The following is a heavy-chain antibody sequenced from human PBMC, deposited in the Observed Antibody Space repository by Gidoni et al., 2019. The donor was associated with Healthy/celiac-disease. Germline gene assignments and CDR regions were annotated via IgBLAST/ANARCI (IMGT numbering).Heavy chain of an antibody. CDR2: IRSKAYGGTT. J-gene: IGHJ4*02. D-gene: IGHD3-9*01. V-gene: IGHV3-49*03. CDR3: ARGDYDILTGYPLDY. CDR1: GFTFGDYA. Sequence: EVQLVESGGGLVQPGRSLRLSCTASGFTFGDYAMSWFRQAPGKGLEWVGFIRSKAYGGTTEYAASVKGRFTISRDDSKSIAYLQMNSLKTEDTAVYYCARGDYDILTGYPLDYWGQGTLVTVSS.